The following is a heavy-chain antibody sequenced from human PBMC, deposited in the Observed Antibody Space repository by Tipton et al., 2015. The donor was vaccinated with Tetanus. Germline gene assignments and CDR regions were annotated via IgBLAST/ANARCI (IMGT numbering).Heavy chain of an antibody. CDR2: IKQDGSEK. CDR1: GFTFSSHW. D-gene: IGHD4-17*01. V-gene: IGHV3-7*01. Sequence: EASGFTFSSHWISWVRQAPGKGLEWVANIKQDGSEKYYVDSVKGRFTISRDNAKNSLYLQMNSLRAEDTAVYYCARRTGMDVWGQGTTVTVSS. J-gene: IGHJ6*02. CDR3: ARRTGMDV.